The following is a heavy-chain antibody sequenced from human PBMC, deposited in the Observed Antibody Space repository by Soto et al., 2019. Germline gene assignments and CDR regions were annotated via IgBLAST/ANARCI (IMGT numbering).Heavy chain of an antibody. V-gene: IGHV3-53*04. D-gene: IGHD3-3*01. CDR1: GFNVSSNY. CDR3: ARETISIFGVVSSHAFDI. Sequence: PGGSLRLSCAASGFNVSSNYMSWVRQAPGKGLEWVSVIYSGGSTYYADSVKGRFTISRHNSKNTLYLQMNNLRAEDTAVYYCARETISIFGVVSSHAFDIWGQGTMVTVSS. CDR2: IYSGGST. J-gene: IGHJ3*02.